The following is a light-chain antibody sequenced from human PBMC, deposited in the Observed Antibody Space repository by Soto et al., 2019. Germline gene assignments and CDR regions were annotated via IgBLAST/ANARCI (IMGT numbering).Light chain of an antibody. J-gene: IGLJ1*01. V-gene: IGLV2-14*03. CDR1: SSDIGHYDY. Sequence: QSALTQPASVSGSPGQSITISCTGTSSDIGHYDYVSWYQQHPGKAPKLMIYHVTHRPSGVSDRYSGSKSGNSASLTISGLQADDEADYYCCSLTTRSTYVFGSGTKVTVL. CDR2: HVT. CDR3: CSLTTRSTYV.